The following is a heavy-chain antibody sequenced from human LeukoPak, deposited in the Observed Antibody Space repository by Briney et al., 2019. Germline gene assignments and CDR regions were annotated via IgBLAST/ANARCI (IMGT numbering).Heavy chain of an antibody. CDR3: ARVPSGSHDY. J-gene: IGHJ4*02. V-gene: IGHV4-34*01. CDR1: GGSLSGYY. Sequence: SETLSLTCAVYGGSLSGYYWSWIRQPPGKGLEWIGEINHSGSTNYNPSLKSRVTISVDTSKNQFSLKLSSVTAADTAVYYCARVPSGSHDYWGQGTLVTVSS. CDR2: INHSGST. D-gene: IGHD1-26*01.